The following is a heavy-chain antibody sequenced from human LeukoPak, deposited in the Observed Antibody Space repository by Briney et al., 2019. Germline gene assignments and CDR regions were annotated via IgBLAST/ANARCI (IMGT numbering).Heavy chain of an antibody. CDR1: GGSVSSGISY. CDR2: ISDSGGS. D-gene: IGHD3-10*01. J-gene: IGHJ4*02. CDR3: ARTRASGSLDY. V-gene: IGHV4-61*01. Sequence: SETLSLTCSVSGGSVSSGISYWSWIRQPPGEGLEWIAYISDSGGSDYNPSLRGRVTISLDTSKNQFSLKLSSVTAADTAVYYCARTRASGSLDYWGQGTLVTVSS.